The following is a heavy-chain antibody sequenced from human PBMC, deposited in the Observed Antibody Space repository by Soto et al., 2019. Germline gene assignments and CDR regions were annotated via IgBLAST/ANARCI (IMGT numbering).Heavy chain of an antibody. CDR1: GYTFTSYG. J-gene: IGHJ4*02. D-gene: IGHD2-15*01. CDR2: ISAYNGNT. CDR3: AREGLYCSGGSCYDRVYSGFDY. Sequence: QVQLVQSGAEVKKPGASVKVSCKASGYTFTSYGISWVRQAPGQGLEWMGWISAYNGNTNYAQKLQGRVTMTTDTSTSTAYMELRSLRSDDTAVYYCAREGLYCSGGSCYDRVYSGFDYWGQGTLVTGSS. V-gene: IGHV1-18*01.